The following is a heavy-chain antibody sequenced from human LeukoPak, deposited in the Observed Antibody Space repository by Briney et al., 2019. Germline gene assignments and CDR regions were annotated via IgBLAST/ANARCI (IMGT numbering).Heavy chain of an antibody. CDR2: IYYNGST. V-gene: IGHV4-38-2*02. CDR3: ARDGPLAYYYGSGTGYMDV. D-gene: IGHD3-10*01. Sequence: SETLSLTCPVSGYSISSGNYWGWIRLPPGKGPRWGGSIYYNGSTYYNPSLKSRVTISVDTSKNQFSLKLSSVTAADTAVYYCARDGPLAYYYGSGTGYMDVWGKGTTVTVSS. J-gene: IGHJ6*03. CDR1: GYSISSGNY.